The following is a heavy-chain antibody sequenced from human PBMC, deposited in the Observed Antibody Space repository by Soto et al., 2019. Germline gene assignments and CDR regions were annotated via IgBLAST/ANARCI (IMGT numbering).Heavy chain of an antibody. CDR1: ADSFSHYY. CDR3: VGGRGRLVGFDY. J-gene: IGHJ4*02. CDR2: IDHSGNT. Sequence: PSETLSLTCAVTADSFSHYYWSWLRQPPGKGLEWIGEIDHSGNTNYSPSLKRRVTISLDTSKNQFSLKLNSVTAADIGVYYCVGGRGRLVGFDYWGQGTLVTVSS. V-gene: IGHV4-34*01. D-gene: IGHD1-26*01.